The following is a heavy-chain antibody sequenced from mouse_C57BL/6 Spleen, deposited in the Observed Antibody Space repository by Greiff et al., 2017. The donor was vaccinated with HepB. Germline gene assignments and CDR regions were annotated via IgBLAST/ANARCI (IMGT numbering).Heavy chain of an antibody. Sequence: VKLMESGPGLVAPSQSLSITCTVSGFSLTSYGVHWVRQPPVKGLEWLVVIWSDGSTTYNSALKSRLSISKDNSKSQVFLKMNSLQTDDTAMYYCASQLTRAYYAMDYWGQGTSVTVSS. CDR1: GFSLTSYG. CDR2: IWSDGST. D-gene: IGHD3-3*01. V-gene: IGHV2-6*03. CDR3: ASQLTRAYYAMDY. J-gene: IGHJ4*01.